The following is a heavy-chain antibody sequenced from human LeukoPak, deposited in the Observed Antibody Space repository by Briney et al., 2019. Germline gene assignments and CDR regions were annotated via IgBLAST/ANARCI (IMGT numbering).Heavy chain of an antibody. CDR1: GFTFSSYA. CDR3: AKETNSSFDD. D-gene: IGHD6-6*01. Sequence: PGGSLRLSCAASGFTFSSYAMNWVRQAPGKGLEWVSGISKSGGSTYCADSVKGRYTISRDNSKNTLYLQMNSLRAEDTAVYYCAKETNSSFDDWGQGTLVRVSS. CDR2: ISKSGGST. J-gene: IGHJ4*02. V-gene: IGHV3-23*01.